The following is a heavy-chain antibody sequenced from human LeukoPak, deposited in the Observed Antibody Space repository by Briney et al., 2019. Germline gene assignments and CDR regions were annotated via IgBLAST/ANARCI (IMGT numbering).Heavy chain of an antibody. CDR3: AKAHSISWPYAFDS. CDR1: GFTFSNYA. J-gene: IGHJ4*02. Sequence: GGSLRLSCAASGFTFSNYAMAWVRQAPGKGLEWVSAISGNGGRTYSADSVQGRFTISRDNSKNTVYLQMDNLRAEDSAMYYCAKAHSISWPYAFDSWGQGTLVTVSS. CDR2: ISGNGGRT. D-gene: IGHD2-2*01. V-gene: IGHV3-23*01.